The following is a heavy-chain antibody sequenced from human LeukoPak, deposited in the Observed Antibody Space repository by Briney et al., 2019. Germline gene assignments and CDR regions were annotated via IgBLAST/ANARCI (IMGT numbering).Heavy chain of an antibody. Sequence: ASVKVSCKASGYTFTSYGISWVRQAPGQGLEWMGWISAYNGNTNYAQKLQGRVTMTTDTSTSTAYMELRSLRSDDTAVYYCARVHSITMVRGVIITSSPPLGYWGQGTLVTVSS. CDR2: ISAYNGNT. D-gene: IGHD3-10*01. J-gene: IGHJ4*02. CDR3: ARVHSITMVRGVIITSSPPLGY. CDR1: GYTFTSYG. V-gene: IGHV1-18*04.